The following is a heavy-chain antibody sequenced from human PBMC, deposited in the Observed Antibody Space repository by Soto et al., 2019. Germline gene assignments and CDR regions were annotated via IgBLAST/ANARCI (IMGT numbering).Heavy chain of an antibody. Sequence: GASVKVSCKASGYTFTGYYMHWVRQAPGQGLEWMGWINPNSGGTNYAQKFQGWVIMTRDTSISTAYMELSRLRSDDTAVYYCARGTTYRSVTPLGYWGQGTLVTVSS. CDR1: GYTFTGYY. V-gene: IGHV1-2*04. J-gene: IGHJ4*02. D-gene: IGHD2-2*02. CDR3: ARGTTYRSVTPLGY. CDR2: INPNSGGT.